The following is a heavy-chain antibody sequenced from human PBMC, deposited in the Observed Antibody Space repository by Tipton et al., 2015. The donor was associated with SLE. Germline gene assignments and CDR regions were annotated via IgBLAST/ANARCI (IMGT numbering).Heavy chain of an antibody. Sequence: SLRLSCAASGFTFSSYSMHWVRQAPGKGLEWVSSISSSSSYIYYADSVKGRFTISRDNAKNSLYLQMNSLRAEDTAVYYCARDLKRVGDFEKDVWGKGTNVTVFS. CDR3: ARDLKRVGDFEKDV. V-gene: IGHV3-21*03. D-gene: IGHD3-3*01. CDR2: ISSSSSYI. J-gene: IGHJ6*04. CDR1: GFTFSSYS.